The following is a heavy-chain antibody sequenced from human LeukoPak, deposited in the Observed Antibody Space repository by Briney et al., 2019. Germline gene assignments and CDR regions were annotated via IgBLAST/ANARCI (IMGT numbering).Heavy chain of an antibody. J-gene: IGHJ6*02. Sequence: PGGSLRLSCAASGFTFSVRGMTWVRPAPGKGLEWVSTIPSSGSDMYYADSVKGRFTSSRDNAKNSVYLQMDRLTVDDTGVYFCSRDGSGWSRDVWGPGTTVIVSS. D-gene: IGHD6-19*01. CDR1: GFTFSVRG. V-gene: IGHV3-21*01. CDR2: IPSSGSDM. CDR3: SRDGSGWSRDV.